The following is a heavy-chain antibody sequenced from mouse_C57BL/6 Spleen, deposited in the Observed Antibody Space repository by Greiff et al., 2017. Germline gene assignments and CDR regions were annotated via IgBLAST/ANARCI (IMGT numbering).Heavy chain of an antibody. D-gene: IGHD1-1*01. CDR3: ARVDYGSSYWYFDD. Sequence: QVQLQQSGPELVKPGASVTISCKASGYAFSSSWMNWVKQRPGQGLEWIGRIYPGDGDTNYNGKFKGKATLTADKSSSTAYMQLSSLTSEDSAVYYCARVDYGSSYWYFDDWGTGTTVTVAS. V-gene: IGHV1-82*01. CDR1: GYAFSSSW. CDR2: IYPGDGDT. J-gene: IGHJ1*03.